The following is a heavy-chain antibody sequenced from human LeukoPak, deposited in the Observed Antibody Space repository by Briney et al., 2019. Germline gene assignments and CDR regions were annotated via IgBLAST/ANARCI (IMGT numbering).Heavy chain of an antibody. D-gene: IGHD3-22*01. CDR3: ARDSSGYYTPPDY. V-gene: IGHV3-23*01. Sequence: PGGSLRLSCAASGFTFSSYGMSWVRQAPGKGLECVSSISGSGGSTYYADSVKGRFTISRDNSKNTLYLQMNSLRAEDTAVYYCARDSSGYYTPPDYWGQGALVTVSS. CDR2: ISGSGGST. CDR1: GFTFSSYG. J-gene: IGHJ4*02.